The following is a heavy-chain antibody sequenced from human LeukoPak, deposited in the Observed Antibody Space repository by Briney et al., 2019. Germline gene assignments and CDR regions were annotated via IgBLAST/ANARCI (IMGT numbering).Heavy chain of an antibody. CDR2: IYHSGST. CDR3: AGRAFYSGFDY. V-gene: IGHV4-38-2*01. Sequence: SETLSLTCAVSGYSISSGYYWGWIRPPPGKGLEWIGSIYHSGSTYYNPSLKSRVTISVDTSKNQFSLKLSSVTAADTAVYYCAGRAFYSGFDYWGQGTLVTVSS. D-gene: IGHD2-21*01. CDR1: GYSISSGYY. J-gene: IGHJ4*02.